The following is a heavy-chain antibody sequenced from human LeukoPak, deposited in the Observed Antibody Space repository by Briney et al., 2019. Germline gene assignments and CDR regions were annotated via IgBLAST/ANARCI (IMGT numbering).Heavy chain of an antibody. V-gene: IGHV4-31*03. CDR3: ARGGYSYGNAFDI. D-gene: IGHD5-18*01. CDR1: GGSISSGDYY. Sequence: SQTLSLTRTVSGGSISSGDYYWRWIRQHPGKGLEWIGYIYYSGSTYYNPSLKSRVTISVDTSKNQFSLKLSSVTAADTAVYYCARGGYSYGNAFDIWGQGTMVTVSS. CDR2: IYYSGST. J-gene: IGHJ3*02.